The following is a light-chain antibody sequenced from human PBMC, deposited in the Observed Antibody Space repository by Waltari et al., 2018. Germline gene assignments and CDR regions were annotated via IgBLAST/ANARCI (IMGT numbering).Light chain of an antibody. CDR2: GAS. CDR1: QSVSGSR. Sequence: DIVLTQPPGTLSLSPGERAPLSCRASQSVSGSRLAWYQQRPGQAPRLPIYGASNRATGIPDRFSGSGSGTDFTLTISRLDPEDFAVYYCLQYGGSPRTFGQGTKVEI. V-gene: IGKV3-20*01. CDR3: LQYGGSPRT. J-gene: IGKJ1*01.